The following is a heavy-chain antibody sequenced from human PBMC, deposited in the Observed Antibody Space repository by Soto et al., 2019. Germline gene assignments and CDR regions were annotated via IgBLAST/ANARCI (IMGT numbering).Heavy chain of an antibody. Sequence: GGSLRLSCAASGFTFRSYWMHWVRQAPGKGLVWVSRINGDGSSTYYVDSVKGRFTISRDNAKNTLYLQMNSLRVEDTAVYYWVRAAEAAHWFDPGGPGTLVTVAS. J-gene: IGHJ5*02. CDR1: GFTFRSYW. D-gene: IGHD6-13*01. V-gene: IGHV3-74*01. CDR2: INGDGSST. CDR3: VRAAEAAHWFDP.